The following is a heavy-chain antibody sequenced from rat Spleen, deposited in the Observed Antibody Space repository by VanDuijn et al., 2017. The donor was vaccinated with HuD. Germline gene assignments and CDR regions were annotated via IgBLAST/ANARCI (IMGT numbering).Heavy chain of an antibody. Sequence: EVQLVETGGGLVQPGRSLKLSCVASGFTFSRYWMYWVRQAPGKGLEWVSSISNDGVNTYYPDSVKGRFIISRDNAKNTQYLQMDSLRSEDTATYYCARLELGWYFDFWGPGTMVTVSS. V-gene: IGHV5-58*01. CDR1: GFTFSRYW. J-gene: IGHJ1*01. D-gene: IGHD5-1*01. CDR3: ARLELGWYFDF. CDR2: ISNDGVNT.